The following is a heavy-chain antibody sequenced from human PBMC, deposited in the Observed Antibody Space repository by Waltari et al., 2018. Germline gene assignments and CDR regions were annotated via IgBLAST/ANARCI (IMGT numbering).Heavy chain of an antibody. V-gene: IGHV3-23*01. CDR1: GFTFSSYA. Sequence: EVQLLESGGGLVQPGGSLRLSCAASGFTFSSYAMSWVSQAQGKGLEWVSAISGSGGSTYYADSVKGRLTISRDNSKNTLYLQMNSLRAEDTAVYYCAKDRGYSGYDAFFDYWGQGTLVTVSS. D-gene: IGHD5-12*01. CDR2: ISGSGGST. J-gene: IGHJ4*02. CDR3: AKDRGYSGYDAFFDY.